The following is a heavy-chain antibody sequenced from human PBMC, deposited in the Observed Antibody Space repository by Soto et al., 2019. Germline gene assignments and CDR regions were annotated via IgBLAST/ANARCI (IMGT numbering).Heavy chain of an antibody. Sequence: GGSLRLSCAASGVTVSTYCMDGVRKAPGKGLEWVSSISSSSSYIYYADSVKGRFTISRDNAKNSLYLQMNSLRAEDTAVYYCAREYAGDLNAFDIWGQGTMVTVSS. D-gene: IGHD3-3*01. CDR3: AREYAGDLNAFDI. J-gene: IGHJ3*02. CDR1: GVTVSTYC. CDR2: ISSSSSYI. V-gene: IGHV3-21*01.